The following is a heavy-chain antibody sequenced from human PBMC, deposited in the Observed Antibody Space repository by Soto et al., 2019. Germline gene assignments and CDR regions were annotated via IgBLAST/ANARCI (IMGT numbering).Heavy chain of an antibody. D-gene: IGHD3-10*01. Sequence: VQLLQSGGVLVQPGGSLTLSCAASGFTVGTPDMSWVRQAPGEGLEWFSAIDGSGGITYYADSMMGRFTITRNNSRNTVYLQINSMRGDDTALYYCVKKSGGLNPWGQGALVTVSS. V-gene: IGHV3-23*01. CDR2: IDGSGGIT. CDR3: VKKSGGLNP. CDR1: GFTVGTPD. J-gene: IGHJ5*02.